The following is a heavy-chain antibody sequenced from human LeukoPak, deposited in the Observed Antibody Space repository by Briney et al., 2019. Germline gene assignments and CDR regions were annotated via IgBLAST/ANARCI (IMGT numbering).Heavy chain of an antibody. Sequence: SETLSLTCAVYSGSFSGYYWSWIRQPPGKGLEWIGEINHSGSTNYNPSLKSRVTISLDTSKNQFSLKVRSVTAADTAVYYCVRDFSGFCSGDSCRKYYFDYWGQGTLVTVSS. V-gene: IGHV4-34*01. D-gene: IGHD2-15*01. J-gene: IGHJ4*02. CDR1: SGSFSGYY. CDR3: VRDFSGFCSGDSCRKYYFDY. CDR2: INHSGST.